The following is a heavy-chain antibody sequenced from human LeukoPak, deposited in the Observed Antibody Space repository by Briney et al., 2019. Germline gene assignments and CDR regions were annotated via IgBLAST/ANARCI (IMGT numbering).Heavy chain of an antibody. V-gene: IGHV3-21*01. J-gene: IGHJ6*02. CDR1: GFSFSTHN. CDR3: ARDHYDILTLPDYAYYGMDV. CDR2: IGRDSSYV. D-gene: IGHD3-9*01. Sequence: PGGSLRLSCVASGFSFSTHNMNWVRQAPGQGLEWVSSIGRDSSYVYYADSLKGRFTISRDDAKNSLYLQMNSLRAEDTAVYYCARDHYDILTLPDYAYYGMDVWGQGTTVTVSS.